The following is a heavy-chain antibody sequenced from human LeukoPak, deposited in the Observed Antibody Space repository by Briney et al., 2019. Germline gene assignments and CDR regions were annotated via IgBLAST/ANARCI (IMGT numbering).Heavy chain of an antibody. D-gene: IGHD5-24*01. CDR2: ISSSGSTI. CDR1: GFTFSDYY. CDR3: ARERRERLEAFYYYMDV. J-gene: IGHJ6*03. Sequence: GGSLRFSCAASGFTFSDYYMSWIRQAPGRGLEWVSYISSSGSTIYYADSVKGRFTISRDNAKNSLYLQMNSLRAEDTAVYYCARERRERLEAFYYYMDVWGKGTTVTVSS. V-gene: IGHV3-11*01.